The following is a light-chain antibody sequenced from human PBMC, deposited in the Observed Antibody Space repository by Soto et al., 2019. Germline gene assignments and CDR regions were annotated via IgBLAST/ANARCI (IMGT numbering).Light chain of an antibody. J-gene: IGLJ2*01. Sequence: QSVLTQPPSVSGAPGQRVTISGTGPSSNIGEGNDVYGYQQLPGKAPKLLIYENTNRPSGVPDRFSGSKSGTSAALAIPGLHAEDEADEYGQSYDSCLSGTVVFGGGTKLTVL. CDR3: QSYDSCLSGTVV. CDR1: SSNIGEGND. V-gene: IGLV1-40*01. CDR2: ENT.